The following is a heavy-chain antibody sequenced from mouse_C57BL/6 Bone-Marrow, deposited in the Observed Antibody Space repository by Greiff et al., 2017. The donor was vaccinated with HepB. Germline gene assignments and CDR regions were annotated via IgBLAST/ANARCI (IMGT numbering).Heavy chain of an antibody. Sequence: QVPLQQPGAELVKPGASVKMSCKASGYPFTSYCITWVQQRPGQGLEWIGDIYPGSGSTNYNEKFKSKATLTVDTSSSTAYMQLSSLTSEDSAVYYCARSGYFDYWGQGTTLTVSS. V-gene: IGHV1-55*01. D-gene: IGHD3-1*01. CDR2: IYPGSGST. CDR3: ARSGYFDY. CDR1: GYPFTSYC. J-gene: IGHJ2*01.